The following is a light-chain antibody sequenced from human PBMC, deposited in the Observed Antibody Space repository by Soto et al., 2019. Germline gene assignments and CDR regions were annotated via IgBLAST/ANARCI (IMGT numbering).Light chain of an antibody. Sequence: DIQLTQSPSFLSASVGDRDTITCRASQGISSSLAWYQQKPGKAPNLLIYAASTLQTGVPSRFSGSGSGTEFTLTIRSLQPEDFATYYCQHLYAYPLDFGQGTRLDIK. V-gene: IGKV1-9*01. J-gene: IGKJ5*01. CDR3: QHLYAYPLD. CDR1: QGISSS. CDR2: AAS.